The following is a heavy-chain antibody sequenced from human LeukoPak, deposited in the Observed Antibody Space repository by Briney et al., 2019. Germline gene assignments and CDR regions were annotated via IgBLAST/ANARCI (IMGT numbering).Heavy chain of an antibody. CDR1: GFTFSSYA. J-gene: IGHJ4*02. V-gene: IGHV3-30*04. Sequence: GGSLRLSCAASGFTFSSYALHWVRQAPGKGLEWVAVISYDGSNKYYADSVKGRFTISRDNSKNTLYLQMNSLRAEDTAVYYCAKDGAMVRGVIKLEPGRASGYFDYWGQGTLVTVSS. CDR2: ISYDGSNK. D-gene: IGHD3-10*01. CDR3: AKDGAMVRGVIKLEPGRASGYFDY.